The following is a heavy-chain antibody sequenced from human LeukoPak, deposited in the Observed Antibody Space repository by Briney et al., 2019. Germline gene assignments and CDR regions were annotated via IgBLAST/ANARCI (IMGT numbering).Heavy chain of an antibody. CDR3: ARDRGWTSFDY. Sequence: GGSLRLSCAASGFMFRSYWMTWVRQAPGKGLEWVANIKQGGSEVNYLDSVRGRFTISRDDTRNSLYLQMNSLRVEDTAVYYCARDRGWTSFDYWGQGTLVTVSS. J-gene: IGHJ4*02. CDR1: GFMFRSYW. V-gene: IGHV3-7*04. CDR2: IKQGGSEV. D-gene: IGHD3-10*01.